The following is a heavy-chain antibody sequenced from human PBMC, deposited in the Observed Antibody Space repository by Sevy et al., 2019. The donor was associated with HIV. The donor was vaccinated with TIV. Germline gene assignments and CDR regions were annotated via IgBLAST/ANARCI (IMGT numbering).Heavy chain of an antibody. CDR2: ISYDGSEK. Sequence: GGSLRLSCAASGFIFSTYGIHWVRQAPGKGLEWVAVISYDGSEKYYADSVRGRFTISRDNSKNTLYLQMNSLRVEDTAIYYCAKMQGGSYNDYGMDVWGQGTTVTVSS. CDR3: AKMQGGSYNDYGMDV. V-gene: IGHV3-30*18. J-gene: IGHJ6*02. D-gene: IGHD1-26*01. CDR1: GFIFSTYG.